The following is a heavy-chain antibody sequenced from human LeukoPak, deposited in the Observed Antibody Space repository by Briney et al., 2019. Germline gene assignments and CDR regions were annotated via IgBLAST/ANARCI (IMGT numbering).Heavy chain of an antibody. CDR2: ISSSSSTI. CDR3: AREQDLDY. J-gene: IGHJ4*02. CDR1: GFTFSSYS. V-gene: IGHV3-48*01. Sequence: GGSLRLSCAASGFTFSSYSMNWVRQAPGKGLEWVSYISSSSSTIYYADSVKGRFTISRDNAKNSLHLQMNSLRAEDTAVYYCAREQDLDYWGQGTLVTVSS.